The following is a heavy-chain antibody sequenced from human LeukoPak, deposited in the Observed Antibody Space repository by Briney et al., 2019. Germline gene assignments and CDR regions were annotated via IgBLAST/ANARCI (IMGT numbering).Heavy chain of an antibody. D-gene: IGHD2-8*01. CDR2: ISGSGGCT. CDR1: GFTFSSYA. J-gene: IGHJ4*02. V-gene: IGHV3-23*01. CDR3: AKDWGVAAYAKIDY. Sequence: SGGSLRLSCAASGFTFSSYAMSWVRQAPGKGLEWVSGISGSGGCTNYADSVKGRFTISRDNSKNTLYLQMNSLRAEDTAVYYCAKDWGVAAYAKIDYWGQATPVTASS.